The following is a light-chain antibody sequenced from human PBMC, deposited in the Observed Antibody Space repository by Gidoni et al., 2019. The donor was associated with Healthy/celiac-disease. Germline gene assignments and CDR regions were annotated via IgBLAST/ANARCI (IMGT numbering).Light chain of an antibody. CDR2: DAS. V-gene: IGKV3-11*01. J-gene: IGKJ2*02. Sequence: EIVLTQSPATLSLPPEERATLSCRASQSVSSYLAWYQQKPGQAPRLLIYDASNRATGIPARFSGSGSGTDFTLTISSLEPEDFAVYYWQQRSNCPCTFGQGTKLEIK. CDR1: QSVSSY. CDR3: QQRSNCPCT.